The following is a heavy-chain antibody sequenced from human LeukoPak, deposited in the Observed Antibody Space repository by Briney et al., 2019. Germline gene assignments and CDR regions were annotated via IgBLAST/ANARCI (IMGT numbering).Heavy chain of an antibody. Sequence: SETLSLTCTVSGGSISSYYWSWIRQPPGKGLEWIGYIYYSGSTNYNPSLKSRVTISVDTSKNQFSLKLSSVTAADTAVYYCASSRYQYCSSTSCYLYYYYGMDVWGKGTTVTVSS. V-gene: IGHV4-59*12. CDR3: ASSRYQYCSSTSCYLYYYYGMDV. J-gene: IGHJ6*04. D-gene: IGHD2-2*01. CDR1: GGSISSYY. CDR2: IYYSGST.